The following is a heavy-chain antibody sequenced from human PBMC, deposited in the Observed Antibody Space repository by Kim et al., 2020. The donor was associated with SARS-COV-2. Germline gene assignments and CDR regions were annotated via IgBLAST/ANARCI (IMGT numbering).Heavy chain of an antibody. CDR2: ISYSGGT. Sequence: SETLSLTCSVSNSITNWYWSWIRQPPGKGLEWLGYISYSGGTDYNPSLKSRVTISLDTSKNQFSLKLSSVTAADTAVYYCARAGPTYYDTSGYFYWGQGTLVTVSS. CDR3: ARAGPTYYDTSGYFY. CDR1: NSITNWY. D-gene: IGHD3-22*01. J-gene: IGHJ4*02. V-gene: IGHV4-59*01.